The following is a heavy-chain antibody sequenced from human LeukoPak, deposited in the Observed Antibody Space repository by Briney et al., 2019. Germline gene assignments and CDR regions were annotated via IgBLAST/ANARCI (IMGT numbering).Heavy chain of an antibody. D-gene: IGHD3-22*01. Sequence: GGSLRLSCAASGFTFSSYAMSWVRQAPGKGLEWVSAISGSGGSTYYADSVKGRFTISRDNSKNTLYLQMNSLRAEDTAVYYCAKDPYYDSSVDWFDPWGQGTLATVSS. CDR2: ISGSGGST. CDR3: AKDPYYDSSVDWFDP. J-gene: IGHJ5*02. V-gene: IGHV3-23*01. CDR1: GFTFSSYA.